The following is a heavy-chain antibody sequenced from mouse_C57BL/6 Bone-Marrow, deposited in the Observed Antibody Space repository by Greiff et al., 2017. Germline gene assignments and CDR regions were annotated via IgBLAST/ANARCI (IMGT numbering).Heavy chain of an antibody. D-gene: IGHD1-1*02. CDR2: SRNKANDYTT. CDR3: ARDANYSWAMDY. J-gene: IGHJ4*01. V-gene: IGHV7-1*01. CDR1: GFTFSDFY. Sequence: EVKLMESGGGLVQSGRSLRLSCATSGFTFSDFYMEWVRQAPGKGLEWIAASRNKANDYTTEYSASVKGRFIVSRDTSQSILSLQMNALRAEDTAIYYCARDANYSWAMDYWGQGTSVTVSS.